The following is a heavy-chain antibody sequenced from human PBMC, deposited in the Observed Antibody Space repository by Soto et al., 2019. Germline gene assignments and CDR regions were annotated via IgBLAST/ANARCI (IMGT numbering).Heavy chain of an antibody. CDR3: ARGFDYSLDY. V-gene: IGHV3-7*01. J-gene: IGHJ4*02. Sequence: PGGSLRLSCGASGFTFSTYWMLWVRQAPGKGLECVANINPDVSATLYVDSIKGRFTISRDNVGDSLYLQMNSLRAEDTAVYYCARGFDYSLDYWGQGTVVTVSS. D-gene: IGHD2-15*01. CDR1: GFTFSTYW. CDR2: INPDVSAT.